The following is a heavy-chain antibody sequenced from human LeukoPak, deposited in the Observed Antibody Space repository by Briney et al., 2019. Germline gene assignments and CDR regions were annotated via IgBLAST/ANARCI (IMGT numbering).Heavy chain of an antibody. D-gene: IGHD4-11*01. Sequence: RGSLRLSCAASGFTFSDHYMSWIRQAPGKGLEWVSYISASGSTIYYADSVKGRFTISTDNTKNSLYLQMNSLRAEDTAVYYCAREPHDYTMYFFDYWGQGTLVTVSS. V-gene: IGHV3-11*04. CDR2: ISASGSTI. CDR1: GFTFSDHY. CDR3: AREPHDYTMYFFDY. J-gene: IGHJ4*02.